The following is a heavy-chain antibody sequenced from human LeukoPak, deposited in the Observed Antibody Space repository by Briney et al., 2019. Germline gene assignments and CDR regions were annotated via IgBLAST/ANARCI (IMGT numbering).Heavy chain of an antibody. CDR2: ISGSGGST. Sequence: PGGSLRLSCAASGFTFSSYAMSWVRQAPGKGLEWVSAISGSGGSTYYADSVKGRFTISRDNSKNTLYLQMNSLRAEDTAVYYCARAITMKVVSSDAFDIWGQGTMVTVSS. J-gene: IGHJ3*02. D-gene: IGHD3-22*01. V-gene: IGHV3-23*01. CDR3: ARAITMKVVSSDAFDI. CDR1: GFTFSSYA.